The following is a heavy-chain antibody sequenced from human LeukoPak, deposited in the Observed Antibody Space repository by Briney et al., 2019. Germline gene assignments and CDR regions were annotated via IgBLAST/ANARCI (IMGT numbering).Heavy chain of an antibody. CDR1: GGTFSSYA. Sequence: ASVKVSCKASGGTFSSYAISWVRQAPGQGLEWMGGIIPIFGTANYARKFQGRVTITADESTSTAYMELSSLRSEDTAVYYCARCSSSHLRGAFDIWGQGTMVNVSS. V-gene: IGHV1-69*13. D-gene: IGHD6-6*01. CDR2: IIPIFGTA. CDR3: ARCSSSHLRGAFDI. J-gene: IGHJ3*02.